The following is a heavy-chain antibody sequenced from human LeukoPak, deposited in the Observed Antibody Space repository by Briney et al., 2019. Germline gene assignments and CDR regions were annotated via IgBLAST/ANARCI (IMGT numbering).Heavy chain of an antibody. CDR2: INSDGSST. V-gene: IGHV3-74*01. Sequence: GGSLRLSCAASAFTFSSYWMHWVRQAPGKGLVWVSRINSDGSSTSYADSVRGRFTISRDNAKNTLYLQMNSLRAEDTAMYYCARGSDCSGGSCYSYWYFDLWGRGTLVTVSS. CDR3: ARGSDCSGGSCYSYWYFDL. D-gene: IGHD2-15*01. J-gene: IGHJ2*01. CDR1: AFTFSSYW.